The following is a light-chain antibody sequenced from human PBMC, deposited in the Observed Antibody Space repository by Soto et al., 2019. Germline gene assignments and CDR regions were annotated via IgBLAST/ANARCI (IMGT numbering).Light chain of an antibody. CDR2: RAS. J-gene: IGKJ1*01. CDR3: QHYNNYPRT. CDR1: QSVDTW. Sequence: DIQMTQFHSTLSASVGDRVTITGRASQSVDTWLAWYQQKPGKAPSLLIYRASSLESGVPSRFSGSGSGTEFTLTIRSLQPDDFASYYCQHYNNYPRTFGQGTKVEVK. V-gene: IGKV1-5*03.